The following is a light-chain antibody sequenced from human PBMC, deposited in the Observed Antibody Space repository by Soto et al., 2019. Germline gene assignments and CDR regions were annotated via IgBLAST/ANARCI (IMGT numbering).Light chain of an antibody. V-gene: IGLV2-14*01. Sequence: QSALTQPASVSGSPGQSITISCTGSSSDIGYYNYVSWYQQHPDKAPKVIIYDVTNRPSGVSTRLSGSKSGNTASLTISGLLAEDEADYYCLSYTTSRTYVFGSGTKLTVL. CDR2: DVT. CDR3: LSYTTSRTYV. J-gene: IGLJ1*01. CDR1: SSDIGYYNY.